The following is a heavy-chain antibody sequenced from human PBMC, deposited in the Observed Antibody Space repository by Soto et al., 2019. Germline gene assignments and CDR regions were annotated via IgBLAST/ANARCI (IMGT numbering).Heavy chain of an antibody. D-gene: IGHD4-17*01. CDR3: ARRGGGDSLFDS. CDR1: GGSFSSSNYY. CDR2: IFYGGGSGVA. J-gene: IGHJ4*02. Sequence: PSETLSLTXTVSGGSFSSSNYYWGWIRQPPGKGLEWIGNIFYGGGSGVAYYSPSLKSRVTISVDTSKNQFSPNMRSLTAADTAVYFCARRGGGDSLFDSWGQGKLVTVSS. V-gene: IGHV4-39*01.